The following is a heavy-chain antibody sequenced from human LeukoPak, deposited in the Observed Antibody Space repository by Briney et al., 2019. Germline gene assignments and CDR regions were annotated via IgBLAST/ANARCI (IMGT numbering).Heavy chain of an antibody. D-gene: IGHD5-18*01. CDR3: ARDTAAFDY. CDR2: IYYSGST. CDR1: GGSISIYY. V-gene: IGHV4-59*01. Sequence: PSETLSLIHTVSGGSISIYYWSWIRQPPGGGMEWIGYIYYSGSTNYNPPLKGRVTISVDTSKIQFSLKLSSVTAADTAVYYCARDTAAFDYWGQGTLVTVSS. J-gene: IGHJ4*02.